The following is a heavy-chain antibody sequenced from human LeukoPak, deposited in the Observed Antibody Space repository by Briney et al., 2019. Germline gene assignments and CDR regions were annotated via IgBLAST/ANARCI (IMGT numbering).Heavy chain of an antibody. CDR2: ISGSGGST. Sequence: GGSLRLSCAASGFTFSSYAMSWVRQAPGKGLEWVSAISGSGGSTYYADSVKGRFTISRDNSKNTLYLQMNSLRAEDTAVYYCAKLPTAVIRSSGYFDLWGRGTLVTVSS. J-gene: IGHJ2*01. D-gene: IGHD3-22*01. CDR1: GFTFSSYA. CDR3: AKLPTAVIRSSGYFDL. V-gene: IGHV3-23*01.